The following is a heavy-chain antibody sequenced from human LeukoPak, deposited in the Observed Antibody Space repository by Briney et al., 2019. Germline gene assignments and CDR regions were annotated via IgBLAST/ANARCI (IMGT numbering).Heavy chain of an antibody. V-gene: IGHV4-34*01. D-gene: IGHD4-23*01. CDR3: ARVAYGGNSFSWFDP. CDR2: INHSGST. Sequence: SETLSLTCAVYGGSFSGFYWSWIRQPPGQGLEWIGEINHSGSTNYNPSLKSRVTISVDTSKNQFSLMLSSVTSADTAVYYCARVAYGGNSFSWFDPWGQGNLVTVSS. J-gene: IGHJ5*02. CDR1: GGSFSGFY.